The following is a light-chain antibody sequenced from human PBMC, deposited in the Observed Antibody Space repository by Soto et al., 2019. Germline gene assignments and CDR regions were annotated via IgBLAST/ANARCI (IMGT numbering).Light chain of an antibody. CDR2: LAS. Sequence: NVLTQSPGTLSLSPGERATLSCRASQSVSGSYLAWYQQKPGQAPRLLIYLASTRANGIPDRFSGSGSGTDFTLSISRLETEDSAVYYCHQYGDAPQTFGQGTKLEI. V-gene: IGKV3-20*01. J-gene: IGKJ2*01. CDR3: HQYGDAPQT. CDR1: QSVSGSY.